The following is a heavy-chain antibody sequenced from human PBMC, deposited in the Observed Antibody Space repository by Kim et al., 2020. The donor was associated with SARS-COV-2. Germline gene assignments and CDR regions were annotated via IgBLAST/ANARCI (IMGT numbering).Heavy chain of an antibody. D-gene: IGHD4-17*01. CDR1: GFTFSASA. CDR2: IRSKPNNYET. CDR3: SRHSGKHGDRGFDN. J-gene: IGHJ4*03. Sequence: GGSLRLSCAASGFTFSASAMHWVRQASGKGLEWVGRIRSKPNNYETSYAASVTGRFTISRDDSTNTVYLQMDSLKTDDTAVYFCSRHSGKHGDRGFDNWGHVTLVTV. V-gene: IGHV3-73*01.